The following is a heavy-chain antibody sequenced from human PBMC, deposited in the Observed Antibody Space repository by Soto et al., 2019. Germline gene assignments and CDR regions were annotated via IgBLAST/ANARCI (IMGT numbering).Heavy chain of an antibody. D-gene: IGHD3-10*01. V-gene: IGHV1-69*02. CDR3: SSIYASGYPAFDY. J-gene: IGHJ4*02. CDR2: VNPIVSMS. Sequence: QVQLVQSGAEVKRPGSSVKVSCKASGDTFNFYSINWVRQAPGLGLEWMGRVNPIVSMSNYAQKFQGRVTMTADNSTTTAYMELTSLRSEHTAIYYCSSIYASGYPAFDYLAQGALVTVSS. CDR1: GDTFNFYS.